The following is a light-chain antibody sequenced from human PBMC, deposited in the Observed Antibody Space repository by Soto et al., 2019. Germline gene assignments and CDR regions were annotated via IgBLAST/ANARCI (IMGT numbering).Light chain of an antibody. CDR3: QQYNSWPRT. J-gene: IGKJ1*01. CDR2: GAS. Sequence: EIVLTQSPGTLSFSPGRTATLSCRASQSISSSYLAWFQQKPGQAPRLLVYGASTRATTIPARFSGSGSGTEFTLSISSLQSEDFAVYYCQQYNSWPRTFGQGTKVDIK. CDR1: QSISSSY. V-gene: IGKV3-15*01.